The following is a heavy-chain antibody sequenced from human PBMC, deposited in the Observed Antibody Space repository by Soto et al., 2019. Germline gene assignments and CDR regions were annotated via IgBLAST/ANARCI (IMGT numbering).Heavy chain of an antibody. V-gene: IGHV5-51*01. J-gene: IGHJ6*02. CDR2: IYPDTSNT. CDR3: ARRFCTNITHCPVGYGFDV. Sequence: EVQLVQSGAEVKKPGESLRISCDVFGYNFFSYWIGWVRRSPGKGLEWMGIIYPDTSNTRYSPSFQGQVTISADRSVSTAYLQWSSLKDSDSATYYCARRFCTNITHCPVGYGFDVWGQGTTVTVSS. D-gene: IGHD2-8*01. CDR1: GYNFFSYW.